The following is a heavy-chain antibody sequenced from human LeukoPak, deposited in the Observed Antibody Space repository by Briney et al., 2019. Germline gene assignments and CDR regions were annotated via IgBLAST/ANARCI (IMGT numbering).Heavy chain of an antibody. Sequence: SQTLSLTCAISGDSVSSNSAAWNWIRQSPSRGLEWLGRTYYRSKWYNDYAVSVKSRITINPDTSKNQFSLQLNSVTPEDTAVYYCARVYCSGGSCYYNSYFGYWGQGTLVTVSS. CDR2: TYYRSKWYN. V-gene: IGHV6-1*01. CDR1: GDSVSSNSAA. CDR3: ARVYCSGGSCYYNSYFGY. J-gene: IGHJ4*02. D-gene: IGHD2-15*01.